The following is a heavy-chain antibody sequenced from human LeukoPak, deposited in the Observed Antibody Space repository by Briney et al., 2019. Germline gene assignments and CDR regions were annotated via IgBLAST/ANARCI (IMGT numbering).Heavy chain of an antibody. CDR3: ARRETDSGWDFDH. D-gene: IGHD6-19*01. CDR1: GDSLRIDY. Sequence: SETLFLTGAGTGDSLRIDYWSWIRQPAGKGLDGIGQIYTIGCTNYKPSLKTRVTMSVHMSQNQLPLELRSVTAADTPVYYCARRETDSGWDFDHWGQGTLVTVSS. J-gene: IGHJ4*02. V-gene: IGHV4-4*07. CDR2: IYTIGCT.